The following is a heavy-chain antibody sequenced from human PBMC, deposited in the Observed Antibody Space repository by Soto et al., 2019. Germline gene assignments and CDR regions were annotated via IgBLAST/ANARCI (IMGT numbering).Heavy chain of an antibody. D-gene: IGHD6-25*01. CDR3: TLAGSGGN. CDR2: IRSKANSYAT. J-gene: IGHJ4*02. Sequence: EVQLVESGGGLVQPGGSLKLSCAASGFTFSGSAMHWVRQASGKGLEWVGRIRSKANSYATAYAASVKGRFTISRDDSKNTAYLQMNSLKTEDTAVYYWTLAGSGGNWGQGTLVTVSS. V-gene: IGHV3-73*01. CDR1: GFTFSGSA.